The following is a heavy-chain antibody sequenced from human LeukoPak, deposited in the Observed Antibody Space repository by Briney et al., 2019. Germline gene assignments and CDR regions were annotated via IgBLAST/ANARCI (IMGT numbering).Heavy chain of an antibody. V-gene: IGHV1-2*02. D-gene: IGHD3-3*01. CDR1: GYTFTGYY. Sequence: ASVKVSCKASGYTFTGYYMHWVRQAPGQGLEWMGWINPNSGGTNYAQKFQGRVTMTRDTSISTAYMELSRLRSDDTAVYYCARVYSSPRALRFLEWPPGPFDPWGQGTLVTVSS. CDR3: ARVYSSPRALRFLEWPPGPFDP. J-gene: IGHJ5*02. CDR2: INPNSGGT.